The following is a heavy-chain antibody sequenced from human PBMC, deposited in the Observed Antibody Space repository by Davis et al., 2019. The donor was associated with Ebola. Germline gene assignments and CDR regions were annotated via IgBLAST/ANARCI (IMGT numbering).Heavy chain of an antibody. D-gene: IGHD4-17*01. V-gene: IGHV1-24*01. CDR1: GYTLTELS. J-gene: IGHJ4*02. CDR3: ARVNYGDYIDY. CDR2: FDPEDGET. Sequence: ASVKVSCKVSGYTLTELSMHWVRQAPGKGLEWMGGFDPEDGETIYAQKFQGRVTMTTDTSTSTAYMELRSLRSDDTAVYYWARVNYGDYIDYWGQGTLVTVSS.